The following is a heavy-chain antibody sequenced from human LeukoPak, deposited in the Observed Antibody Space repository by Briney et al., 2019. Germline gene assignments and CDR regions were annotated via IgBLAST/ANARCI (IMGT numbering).Heavy chain of an antibody. CDR2: INPSGGST. Sequence: GASVKVSCKASGYTFTSYYMHWVRQAPGQGLEWMGIINPSGGSTSYAQKFQGRVTMTRDMSTSTVYMELSSLRSEDTAVYYCARDNHSRIAAAGTCYYMDVWGKGTTVTVSS. CDR1: GYTFTSYY. CDR3: ARDNHSRIAAAGTCYYMDV. D-gene: IGHD6-13*01. J-gene: IGHJ6*03. V-gene: IGHV1-46*01.